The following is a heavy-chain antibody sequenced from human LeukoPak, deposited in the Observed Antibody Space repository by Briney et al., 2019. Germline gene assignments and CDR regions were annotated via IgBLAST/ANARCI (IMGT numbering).Heavy chain of an antibody. V-gene: IGHV4-31*03. CDR1: GGSISSGGYY. CDR2: IYYSGST. CDR3: ARSTTEHIVVVTAPSVPYYFDY. J-gene: IGHJ4*02. D-gene: IGHD2-21*02. Sequence: SETLSLTCTVSGGSISSGGYYWSWIRQHPGKGLEWIGYIYYSGSTYYNPSLKSRVTISVDTSKNQFSLKLSSVTAADTAVYYCARSTTEHIVVVTAPSVPYYFDYWGQGTLVTVSS.